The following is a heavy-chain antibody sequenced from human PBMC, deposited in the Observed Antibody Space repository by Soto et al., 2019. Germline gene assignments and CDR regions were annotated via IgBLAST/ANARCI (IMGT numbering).Heavy chain of an antibody. V-gene: IGHV3-9*01. CDR1: GFTFDDYA. CDR3: AKLLRMATDAFDI. J-gene: IGHJ3*02. CDR2: IRWNSGRI. Sequence: SLRLSCAASGFTFDDYAMHWVRQAPGKGLEWVSGIRWNSGRIGYADSVKGRFTISRDNAKNYLYLQMNSLRDEDTALYYCAKLLRMATDAFDIWGQGKMVTVSS. D-gene: IGHD1-26*01.